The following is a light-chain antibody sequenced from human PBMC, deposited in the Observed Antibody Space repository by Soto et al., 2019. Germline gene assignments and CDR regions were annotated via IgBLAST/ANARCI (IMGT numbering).Light chain of an antibody. V-gene: IGLV2-14*01. CDR2: EVS. Sequence: QSAMTKPASVYGPPGQSITISCTRDSSDVGGYNFVSWYKQHPGKAPILMIYEVSNRPSGGSRSISGSKSRNTVSLTISGLHAEDEADYYCSSYTSSSTHVFGTGTKVTV. CDR3: SSYTSSSTHV. CDR1: SSDVGGYNF. J-gene: IGLJ1*01.